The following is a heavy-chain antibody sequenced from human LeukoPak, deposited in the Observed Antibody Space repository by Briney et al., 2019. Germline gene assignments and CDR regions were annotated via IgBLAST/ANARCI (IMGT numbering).Heavy chain of an antibody. CDR1: GYTFTTYT. J-gene: IGHJ5*02. Sequence: ASVKVSCRTSGYTFTTYTIHWVRQAPGQRLEWMGWIHAGNGNTKYSQKFQGRVTITRDTSASTVYMELSSLTSEDTAVYYCVRDLRSEGMIVVFEGWFDPWGQGTLVTVSS. V-gene: IGHV1-3*01. D-gene: IGHD3-22*01. CDR3: VRDLRSEGMIVVFEGWFDP. CDR2: IHAGNGNT.